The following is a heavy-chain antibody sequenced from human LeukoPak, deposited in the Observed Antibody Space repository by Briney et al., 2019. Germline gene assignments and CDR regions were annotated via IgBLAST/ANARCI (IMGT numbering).Heavy chain of an antibody. Sequence: SETLSLTCAVYGGSFSYYYWSWIRQPPGKGLEWIGEINHSGSTNYNPSLKSRVTISVDTSKNQFSLKLSSVTAADTAVYYCARGRRGTNYYYYMDVWGKGTTVTVSS. CDR1: GGSFSYYY. CDR2: INHSGST. V-gene: IGHV4-34*01. J-gene: IGHJ6*03. D-gene: IGHD1/OR15-1a*01. CDR3: ARGRRGTNYYYYMDV.